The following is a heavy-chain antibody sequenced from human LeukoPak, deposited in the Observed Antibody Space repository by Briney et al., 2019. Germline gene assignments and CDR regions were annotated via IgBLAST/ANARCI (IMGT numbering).Heavy chain of an antibody. Sequence: ASVKVSCKASGYTFTSYGISWVRQAPGQGLEWMGWISAYNGNTNYAQKLQGRVTMTTDTSTSTAYMELRSLRSDVTAVYYCARVDSSGYYWDLDYWGQGTLVTVSS. CDR3: ARVDSSGYYWDLDY. CDR2: ISAYNGNT. J-gene: IGHJ4*02. CDR1: GYTFTSYG. V-gene: IGHV1-18*01. D-gene: IGHD3-22*01.